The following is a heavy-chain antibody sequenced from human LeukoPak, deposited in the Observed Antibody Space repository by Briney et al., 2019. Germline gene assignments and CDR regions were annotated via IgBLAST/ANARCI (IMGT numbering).Heavy chain of an antibody. Sequence: SETLSLTCDGYGGSFSGYYWSWIRQPPGKGREWVGEINHSGSTSYNPSLKSRVTMSVDTSKNPFSLNLGSVTAADTAVYYCAQGAGQYTPEGDYYYYGMDVSGQGTTVTVSS. V-gene: IGHV4-34*01. J-gene: IGHJ6*02. CDR3: AQGAGQYTPEGDYYYYGMDV. CDR2: INHSGST. D-gene: IGHD2-2*02. CDR1: GGSFSGYY.